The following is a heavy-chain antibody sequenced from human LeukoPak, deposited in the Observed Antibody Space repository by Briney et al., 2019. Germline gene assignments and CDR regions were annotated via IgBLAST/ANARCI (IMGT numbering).Heavy chain of an antibody. CDR3: ARTSPVAATGTGYYYYGMDV. D-gene: IGHD6-13*01. CDR2: IHYSGST. V-gene: IGHV4-34*01. CDR1: GGSFSGYY. Sequence: SETLSLTCAVNGGSFSGYYWGWIRQSPGRGLEWIGEIHYSGSTKYNPSLKSRVTISADTSKNQFSLKLSSVTAADTAVYHCARTSPVAATGTGYYYYGMDVWGQGTTVTVSS. J-gene: IGHJ6*02.